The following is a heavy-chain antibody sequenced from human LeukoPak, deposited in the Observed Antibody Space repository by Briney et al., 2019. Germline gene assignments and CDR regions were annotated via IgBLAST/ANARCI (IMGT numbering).Heavy chain of an antibody. V-gene: IGHV3-30*18. D-gene: IGHD2-21*02. CDR1: GFTFSSYG. CDR2: ISYDGSNK. Sequence: GGSLRLSCAASGFTFSSYGMHWVRQAPGKGLEWVAVISYDGSNKYYADSVKGRFTISRDNSKNTLYLQMNSLRAEDTAVYYCVKGRESVVTTDYYFDYWGQGTLVTVSS. CDR3: VKGRESVVTTDYYFDY. J-gene: IGHJ4*02.